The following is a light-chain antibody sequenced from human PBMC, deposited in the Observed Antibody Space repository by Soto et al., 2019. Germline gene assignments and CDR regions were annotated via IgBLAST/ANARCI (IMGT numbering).Light chain of an antibody. CDR2: DAS. V-gene: IGKV1-5*01. J-gene: IGKJ1*01. CDR3: QQYNSYPWT. Sequence: DIQMTQSPSTLSASLGNRVTITFRASQSISSWLAWYQQKPGKAPKILIYDASSLESGVPSRFRGSGSGTEFTLTISRLQPDDFETYYCQQYNSYPWTFGQGTKVDIK. CDR1: QSISSW.